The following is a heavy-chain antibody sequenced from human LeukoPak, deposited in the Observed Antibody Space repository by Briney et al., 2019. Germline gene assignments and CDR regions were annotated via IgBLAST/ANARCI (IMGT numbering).Heavy chain of an antibody. V-gene: IGHV4-4*02. CDR2: ISLAGQT. Sequence: SGTLSLTCGVSGGSISGTNWWSWVRQPPGRGLEWIGEISLAGQTNYNPSLNGRVTMSLDKSGNQLSLHLTSVTAADTATYFCSRESGPFCPFGYWGQGTLVIVSS. CDR3: SRESGPFCPFGY. J-gene: IGHJ4*02. CDR1: GGSISGTNW. D-gene: IGHD1-26*01.